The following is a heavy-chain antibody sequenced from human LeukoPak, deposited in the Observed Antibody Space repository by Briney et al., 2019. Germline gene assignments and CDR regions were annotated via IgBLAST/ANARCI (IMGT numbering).Heavy chain of an antibody. D-gene: IGHD6-19*01. CDR3: ARDPLYSSGWYAFDY. CDR1: GFTFSSYS. CDR2: ISSSSSYI. V-gene: IGHV3-21*01. J-gene: IGHJ4*02. Sequence: GGSLRLSCAASGFTFSSYSMNWVRQAPGKGLEWVSSISSSSSYIYYADSVKGRFTISRDNAKNSLYLQINSLRAEDTAVYYCARDPLYSSGWYAFDYWGQGTLVTVSS.